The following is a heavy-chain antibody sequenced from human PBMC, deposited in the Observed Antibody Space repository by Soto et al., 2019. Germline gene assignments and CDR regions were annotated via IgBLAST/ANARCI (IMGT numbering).Heavy chain of an antibody. J-gene: IGHJ6*03. CDR2: MNPNSGNT. V-gene: IGHV1-8*01. Sequence: ASVKVSCKASGYTFTSYDINWVRQATGQGLEWMGWMNPNSGNTGYAQKFQGRVTMTRNTSISTAYMELSSLRSEDTAVYYCARGPSFPGLRFLEWPSPSHYYYYMDVWGKGTTVTVSS. CDR1: GYTFTSYD. D-gene: IGHD3-3*01. CDR3: ARGPSFPGLRFLEWPSPSHYYYYMDV.